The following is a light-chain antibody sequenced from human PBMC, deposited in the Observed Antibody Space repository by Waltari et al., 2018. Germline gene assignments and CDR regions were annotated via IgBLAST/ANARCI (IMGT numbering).Light chain of an antibody. CDR3: QQYGSSPRT. CDR2: GAS. J-gene: IGKJ1*01. CDR1: QSFSSSY. V-gene: IGKV3-20*01. Sequence: EILFTQPAGTLSLSEEERATLSCTASQSFSSSYLAWYQQKPGQAPRLLIYGASSRATGVPDRFSGSGSGTDFTLTISRLEPEDFAVYYCQQYGSSPRTFGQGTKVEIK.